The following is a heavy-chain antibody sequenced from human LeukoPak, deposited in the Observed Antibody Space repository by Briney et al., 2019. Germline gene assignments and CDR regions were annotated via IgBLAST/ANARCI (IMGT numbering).Heavy chain of an antibody. CDR1: GGSVINYY. J-gene: IGHJ4*02. V-gene: IGHV4-59*02. D-gene: IGHD2-15*01. CDR3: ARDRRGGSSLDY. Sequence: PSETLSLTCTLSGGSVINYYWSWIRQPPGKGLEWIGYIYYSGTTNYNHSLKSRVTISVDTSKKQFSLKLSSVTAADTAVYYCARDRRGGSSLDYWGQGTLVTVSS. CDR2: IYYSGTT.